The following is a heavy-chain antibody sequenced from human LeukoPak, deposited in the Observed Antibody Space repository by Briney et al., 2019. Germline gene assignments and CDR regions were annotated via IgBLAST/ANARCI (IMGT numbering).Heavy chain of an antibody. D-gene: IGHD2-8*01. CDR2: INQDVSRT. CDR3: ARLKDDVTKFDY. J-gene: IGHJ4*02. V-gene: IGHV3-7*01. Sequence: GGSLRLSCAGSGFDFSRYWMAWVRQAPGEGLEWVASINQDVSRTHYVDSVKGRFTISRDNAKSSLFLQMTSLRVEDTAVYFCARLKDDVTKFDYWGQGTLVTVSS. CDR1: GFDFSRYW.